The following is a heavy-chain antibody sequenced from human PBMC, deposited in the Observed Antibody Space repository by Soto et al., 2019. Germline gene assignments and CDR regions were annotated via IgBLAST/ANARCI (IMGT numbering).Heavy chain of an antibody. CDR1: GGSISSGGYY. CDR3: ARSGYSYGPNPILY. D-gene: IGHD5-18*01. Sequence: SETLSLTCTVSGGSISSGGYYGSWIRQHPGKGLERLGYIYYSGSTYYNPSLKSRVTISVDTSKNQFSLKLSSVTAADTSVYYCARSGYSYGPNPILYWGQGTLVTVSS. J-gene: IGHJ4*02. CDR2: IYYSGST. V-gene: IGHV4-31*03.